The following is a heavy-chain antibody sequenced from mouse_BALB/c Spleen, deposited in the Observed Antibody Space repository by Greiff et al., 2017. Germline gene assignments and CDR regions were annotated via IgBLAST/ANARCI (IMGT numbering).Heavy chain of an antibody. CDR2: ISYDGSN. CDR3: AREGTYYYAMDY. J-gene: IGHJ4*01. CDR1: GYSITSGYY. V-gene: IGHV3-6*02. Sequence: EVKLQESGPGLVKPSQSLSLTCSVTGYSITSGYYWNWIRQFPGNKLEWMGYISYDGSNNYNPSLKNRISITRDTSKNQFFLKLNSVTTEDTATYYCAREGTYYYAMDYWGQGTSVTVSS.